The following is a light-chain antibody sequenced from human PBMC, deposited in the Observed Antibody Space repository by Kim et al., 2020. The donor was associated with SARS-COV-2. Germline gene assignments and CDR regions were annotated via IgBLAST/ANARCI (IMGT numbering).Light chain of an antibody. CDR3: SSYTTRFTYV. V-gene: IGLV2-14*04. J-gene: IGLJ1*01. Sequence: GQSITIFCSGTSSDVGTYNFVSWYQQHPGKAPKLMIYDVSERPSGVSNRFSGSKSGYTASLTISGLQAEDEADYFCSSYTTRFTYVFGTGTQVTVL. CDR1: SSDVGTYNF. CDR2: DVS.